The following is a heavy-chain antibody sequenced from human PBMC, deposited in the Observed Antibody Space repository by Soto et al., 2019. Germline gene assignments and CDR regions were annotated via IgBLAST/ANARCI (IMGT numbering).Heavy chain of an antibody. D-gene: IGHD2-15*01. CDR3: SRHYCSGGSCYYYGMDG. J-gene: IGHJ6*02. V-gene: IGHV4-39*01. CDR2: IHYSGGA. CDR1: GGSISSSGHY. Sequence: PSETLSLTCTVSGGSISSSGHYWGWVRQPPGKGLEWIGTIHYSGGAYYNPSLKSRVSISVDTSKSQFSLKLNSVTAADTALYYFSRHYCSGGSCYYYGMDGWGQGTTVTVSS.